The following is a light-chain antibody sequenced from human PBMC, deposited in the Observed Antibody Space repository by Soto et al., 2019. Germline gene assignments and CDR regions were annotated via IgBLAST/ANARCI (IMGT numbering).Light chain of an antibody. J-gene: IGKJ4*01. CDR1: QGVGSW. CDR3: QHASSFPLT. V-gene: IGKV1D-12*01. CDR2: TAS. Sequence: DIQMTQSPYSVSASVGDRVTITCRASQGVGSWLAWYQQKPGKAPKLLIYTASTLQSGVPSRFRGSGSGTDFTLTISSLQPEDFATYYCQHASSFPLTFGGGTKVDIK.